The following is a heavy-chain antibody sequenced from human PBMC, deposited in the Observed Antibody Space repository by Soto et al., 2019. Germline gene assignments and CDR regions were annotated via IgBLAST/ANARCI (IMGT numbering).Heavy chain of an antibody. V-gene: IGHV1-18*04. D-gene: IGHD2-2*01. CDR1: GYTFTNYG. J-gene: IGHJ5*02. CDR3: ARDEVPAANWLDP. CDR2: ISGYNGNT. Sequence: GASVKVSCKASGYTFTNYGITWVRQAPGQGLEWMGWISGYNGNTKYAQNFQGRLTLTTDTSTSTACMELRSLRSDDTAVYYCARDEVPAANWLDPWGQGTLVTVSS.